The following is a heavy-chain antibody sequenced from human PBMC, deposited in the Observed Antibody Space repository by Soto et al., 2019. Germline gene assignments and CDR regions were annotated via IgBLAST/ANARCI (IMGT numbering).Heavy chain of an antibody. J-gene: IGHJ3*02. Sequence: QVQLVQSGAEVKKPGSSVKVSCKASGGTFSSYAISWVRQAPVQGLEWMGGIIPIFGTANYAQKFQGRVRITEDESTSTGKKEMSSLSTEDTAVYYCAREVDDAFDMVVQGKMVTVSS. CDR3: AREVDDAFDM. V-gene: IGHV1-69*19. CDR2: IIPIFGTA. D-gene: IGHD2-15*01. CDR1: GGTFSSYA.